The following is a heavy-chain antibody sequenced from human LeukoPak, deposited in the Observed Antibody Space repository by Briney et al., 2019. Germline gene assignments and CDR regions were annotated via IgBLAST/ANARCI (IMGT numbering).Heavy chain of an antibody. CDR3: ANSFGYSPA. J-gene: IGHJ5*01. Sequence: QPGGALSLSCAASGFTFTDPDMIWVRQTPGKGLEWVSGITGSGRTTFYADSVKGRFAISRDNSKNTVSLQMNSLRGEDTAIYYCANSFGYSPAWGQGTLVTVSS. D-gene: IGHD2-21*01. V-gene: IGHV3-23*01. CDR1: GFTFTDPD. CDR2: ITGSGRTT.